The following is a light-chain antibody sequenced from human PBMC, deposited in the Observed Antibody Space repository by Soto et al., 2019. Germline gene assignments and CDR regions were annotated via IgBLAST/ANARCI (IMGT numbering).Light chain of an antibody. CDR2: DVS. Sequence: QSVLTQPASVSGSPGQSIAISCTGTSSDVGGYSYVSWYQQQPGKAPKLVISDVSNRPSGVSDCFSGSKSGNTASLTISGLQTEDEADYYCASYTTSSTYVFGTGTKLTVL. V-gene: IGLV2-14*01. CDR1: SSDVGGYSY. CDR3: ASYTTSSTYV. J-gene: IGLJ1*01.